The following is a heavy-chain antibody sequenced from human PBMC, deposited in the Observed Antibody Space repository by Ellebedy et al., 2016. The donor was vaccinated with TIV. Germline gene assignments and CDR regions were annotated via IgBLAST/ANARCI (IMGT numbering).Heavy chain of an antibody. Sequence: SETLSLTCTVSGGSVSSGSYYWSWIRQPPGKGLEWIGYSDYSGSTNYNPSLKSRVTMSVDTSKNQFSLKLISVNAADTAVYYCARDSPGDPVRSDYWGQGTLVSVSS. CDR2: SDYSGST. CDR3: ARDSPGDPVRSDY. J-gene: IGHJ4*02. D-gene: IGHD4-17*01. CDR1: GGSVSSGSYY. V-gene: IGHV4-61*01.